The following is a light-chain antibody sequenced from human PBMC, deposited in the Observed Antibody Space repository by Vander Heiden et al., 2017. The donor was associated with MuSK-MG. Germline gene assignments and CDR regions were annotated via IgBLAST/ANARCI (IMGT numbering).Light chain of an antibody. CDR3: QAWDSSIVV. V-gene: IGLV3-1*01. CDR2: KDS. J-gene: IGLJ2*01. CDR1: KLGDKY. Sequence: SYELTQPPSVSVSPGQTARITCSGDKLGDKYACWYQQKPGQSPVLVIYKDSKRPSGIPERFSGSNSGNTATLTISGTQAMDEADYYCQAWDSSIVVFGGGTKLTVL.